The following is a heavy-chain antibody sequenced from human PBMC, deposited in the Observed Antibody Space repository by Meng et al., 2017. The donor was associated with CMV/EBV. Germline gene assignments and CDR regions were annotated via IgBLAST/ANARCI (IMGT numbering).Heavy chain of an antibody. CDR1: GGVVSGYY. J-gene: IGHJ5*02. CDR2: INHSGST. Sequence: QGQLHQVRARLLRPSVTSSSTCAVYGGVVSGYYCSWIRQPPGKGLAWIGEINHSGSTNYNPSRKSRVTISVDTSKNQFSLKLSSVTAADTGVYYCARKRYWLLYPWFDPWGQGTLVTVSS. V-gene: IGHV4-34*01. CDR3: ARKRYWLLYPWFDP. D-gene: IGHD3-9*01.